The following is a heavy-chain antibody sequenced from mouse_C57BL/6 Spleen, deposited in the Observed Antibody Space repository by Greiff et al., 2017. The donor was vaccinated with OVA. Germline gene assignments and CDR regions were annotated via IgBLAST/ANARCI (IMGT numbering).Heavy chain of an antibody. J-gene: IGHJ4*01. CDR2: INYDGSST. D-gene: IGHD2-2*01. CDR1: GFTFSDYY. CDR3: ARDADGYDGYAMDY. V-gene: IGHV5-16*01. Sequence: DVHLVESEGGLVQPGSSMKLSCTASGFTFSDYYMAWVRQVPEKGLEWVANINYDGSSTYYLDSLKSRFIISRDNAKNILYLQMSSLKSEDTATYYCARDADGYDGYAMDYWGQGTSVTVSS.